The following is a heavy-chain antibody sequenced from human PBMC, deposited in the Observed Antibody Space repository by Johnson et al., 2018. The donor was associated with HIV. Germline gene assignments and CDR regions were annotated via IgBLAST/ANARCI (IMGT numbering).Heavy chain of an antibody. CDR2: ISYDGSNK. CDR1: GFSFSDYY. D-gene: IGHD6-19*01. Sequence: QVQLVESVGGLVKPGGSLRLSCAASGFSFSDYYMSWIRQAPGKGLEWVAVISYDGSNKYYGDSVKGRFTISRDNFKNTLYLEMNSLRAEDTAVYYCAKALWLAEKFDAFDIWGQGTMVSVSS. CDR3: AKALWLAEKFDAFDI. J-gene: IGHJ3*02. V-gene: IGHV3-30*18.